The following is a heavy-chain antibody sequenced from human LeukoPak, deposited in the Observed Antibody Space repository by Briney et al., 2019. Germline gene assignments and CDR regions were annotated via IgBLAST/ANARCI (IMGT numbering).Heavy chain of an antibody. CDR2: IYTSGST. CDR1: GGSISSYY. D-gene: IGHD6-19*01. CDR3: ARGRSGSTGWYGEYHYYYSMDV. Sequence: SETLSLTCTVSGGSISSYYWSWIRQPAGKGLEWIGSIYTSGSTNYSPSLKSRITMSINTSENQFSLKLSSVTAADTAVYYCARGRSGSTGWYGEYHYYYSMDVWGEGTTVTVSS. J-gene: IGHJ6*03. V-gene: IGHV4-4*07.